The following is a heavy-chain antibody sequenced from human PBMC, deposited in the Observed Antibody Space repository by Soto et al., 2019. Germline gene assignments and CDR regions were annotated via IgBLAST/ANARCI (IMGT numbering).Heavy chain of an antibody. CDR2: ISNNGDYE. D-gene: IGHD4-4*01. V-gene: IGHV3-30*18. CDR1: GFTFASFG. J-gene: IGHJ4*02. CDR3: AKVFAGSYSNFFDF. Sequence: GWSLRLSCAASGFTFASFGMHWVRQDPGEGLEWVAIISNNGDYESYADSVKGRFTISRDNSNNTLSLQLNSLRTEDTAMYYCAKVFAGSYSNFFDFWGPGTPVTVSS.